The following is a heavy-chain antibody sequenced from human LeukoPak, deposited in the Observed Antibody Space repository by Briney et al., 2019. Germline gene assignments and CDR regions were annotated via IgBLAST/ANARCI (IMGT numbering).Heavy chain of an antibody. V-gene: IGHV3-21*04. CDR3: AKGQYYDSSGYYN. CDR1: GFTFSSYS. CDR2: ISSSSSYI. D-gene: IGHD3-22*01. J-gene: IGHJ4*02. Sequence: GGSLRLSCAASGFTFSSYSMNWVRQAPGKGLEWVSSISSSSSYIYYADSVKGRFTISRDNAKNSLYLQMNSLRAEDTALYYCAKGQYYDSSGYYNWGQGTLVTVSS.